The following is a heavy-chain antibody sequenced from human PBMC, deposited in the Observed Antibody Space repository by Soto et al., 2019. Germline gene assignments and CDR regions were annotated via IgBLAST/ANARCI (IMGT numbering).Heavy chain of an antibody. CDR3: SRLWSY. CDR1: GGSISSSTYY. D-gene: IGHD3-16*01. J-gene: IGHJ4*02. CDR2: VYRTGST. Sequence: QLQLQESGPGLVKPSETLSLTCTVSGGSISSSTYYWGWIRQPPGKGLEWIGNVYRTGSTDYNPSLKSRVTISVDTSKNQFSRKLSSVTAADTAVYYCSRLWSYWGQGTLVTVSS. V-gene: IGHV4-39*01.